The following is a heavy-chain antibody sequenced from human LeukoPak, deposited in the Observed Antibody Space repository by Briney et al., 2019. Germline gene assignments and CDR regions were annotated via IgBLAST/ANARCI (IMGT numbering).Heavy chain of an antibody. J-gene: IGHJ3*02. CDR3: ARDPDIVVVPAATNDAFDI. CDR1: GGSVSSSNW. V-gene: IGHV4-4*02. CDR2: IYHSGST. Sequence: SGTLSLTCAVSGGSVSSSNWWSWVRQPPGEGLEWIGGIYHSGSTNYNPSLKSRVTISVDKSKNQFSLKLSSVPAADTAVYNCARDPDIVVVPAATNDAFDIWGQGTMVTVSS. D-gene: IGHD2-2*01.